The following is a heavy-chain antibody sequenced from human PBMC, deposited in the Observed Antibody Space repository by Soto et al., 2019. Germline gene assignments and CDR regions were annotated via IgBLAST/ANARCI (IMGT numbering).Heavy chain of an antibody. CDR1: GFTFSSYS. CDR2: ISSSSSTI. CDR3: AKSLNALQFYFDY. D-gene: IGHD4-4*01. V-gene: IGHV3-48*01. Sequence: GGSLRLSCAASGFTFSSYSMNWVRQAPGKGLEWVSYISSSSSTIYYADSVKGRFTISRDNAKNSLYLQMNSLRAEDTAIYYCAKSLNALQFYFDYWGQGTLVTVSS. J-gene: IGHJ4*02.